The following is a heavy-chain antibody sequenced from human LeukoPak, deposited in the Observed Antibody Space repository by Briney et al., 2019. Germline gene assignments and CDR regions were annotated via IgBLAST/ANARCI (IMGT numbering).Heavy chain of an antibody. D-gene: IGHD3-10*01. V-gene: IGHV1-3*04. CDR1: GYTFTSYA. CDR2: INTGNGNT. Sequence: ASVKVSCKASGYTFTSYAMNWVRQAPGQRLEWMGWINTGNGNTKYSQKFQGRVTITRDTSASTAYMELSSLRSEDTAVYYCAREALWFGHAFDIWGQGTMVTVSS. J-gene: IGHJ3*02. CDR3: AREALWFGHAFDI.